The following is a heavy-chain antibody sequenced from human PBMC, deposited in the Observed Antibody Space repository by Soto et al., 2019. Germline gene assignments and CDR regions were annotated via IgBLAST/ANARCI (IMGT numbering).Heavy chain of an antibody. CDR3: AKDRGGSGWSTLDH. CDR2: ISGSGGNT. V-gene: IGHV3-23*01. D-gene: IGHD6-19*01. Sequence: EVQLLESGGSLVHPGGSLRLSCAASGFSFSYFAMSWVRQAPGKGLEWVAAISGSGGNTYYADSVKGRFNISRDNSKNMLFLQMNSLRDEDTAVYYCAKDRGGSGWSTLDHWGQGTLVTGSS. J-gene: IGHJ4*02. CDR1: GFSFSYFA.